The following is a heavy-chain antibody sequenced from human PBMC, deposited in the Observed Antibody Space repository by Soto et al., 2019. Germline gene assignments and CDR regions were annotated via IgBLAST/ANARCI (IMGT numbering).Heavy chain of an antibody. CDR3: AALCSSTSCLDY. Sequence: SVKVSCKASGGTFSSYAISWVRQAPGQGLEWMGGIIPIFGTANYAQKFQGRVTITADESTSTAYMELSSLRSEDTAVYYCAALCSSTSCLDYWGKGTQVTVYS. D-gene: IGHD2-2*01. J-gene: IGHJ4*02. CDR1: GGTFSSYA. CDR2: IIPIFGTA. V-gene: IGHV1-69*13.